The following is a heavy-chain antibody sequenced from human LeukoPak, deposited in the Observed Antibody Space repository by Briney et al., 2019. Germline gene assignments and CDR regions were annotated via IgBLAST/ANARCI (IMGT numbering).Heavy chain of an antibody. J-gene: IGHJ4*02. CDR1: GFTLRTYS. CDR3: ARDGGSAIPFDY. V-gene: IGHV3-21*01. Sequence: GGSLRLSCEASGFTLRTYSMNWVRQAPGKGLEWVSTISSHSIYIYYADSLKGRFTISRDNAKNSLYLQMNSLRAEDTAVYYCARDGGSAIPFDYWGQGTLVTVSS. CDR2: ISSHSIYI.